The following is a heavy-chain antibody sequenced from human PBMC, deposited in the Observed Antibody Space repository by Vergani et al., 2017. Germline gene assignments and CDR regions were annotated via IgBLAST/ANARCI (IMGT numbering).Heavy chain of an antibody. CDR2: INNDGHT. Sequence: QVQLQQWGAGVVKPSGTLSLTCAVFGESFSSFYWSWIRQPPGKGLEWIGEINNDGHTNYNQSLESRVTVSRDTAKNQFSLNLMSVTAADTAMYYCAVRRRVNRVGGEIVTKRTFDYWSQGSLVTVSS. D-gene: IGHD3-10*01. CDR1: GESFSSFY. V-gene: IGHV4-34*02. CDR3: AVRRRVNRVGGEIVTKRTFDY. J-gene: IGHJ4*02.